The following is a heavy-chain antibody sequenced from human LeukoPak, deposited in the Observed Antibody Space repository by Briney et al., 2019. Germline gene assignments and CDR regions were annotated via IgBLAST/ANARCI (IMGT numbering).Heavy chain of an antibody. D-gene: IGHD5-18*01. CDR2: IYYSGST. Sequence: SETLSLTCTVSGGSISSSSYYWGWIRQPPGKGLEWIGSIYYSGSTYYNPSLKSRVTISVDTSKNQFSLKLSSVTAADTAVYYCARLRKGIQLCLGIYYFDYWGQGTLVTVSS. V-gene: IGHV4-39*01. CDR1: GGSISSSSYY. J-gene: IGHJ4*02. CDR3: ARLRKGIQLCLGIYYFDY.